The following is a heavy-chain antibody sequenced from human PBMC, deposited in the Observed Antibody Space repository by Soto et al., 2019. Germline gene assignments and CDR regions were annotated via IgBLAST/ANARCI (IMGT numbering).Heavy chain of an antibody. CDR2: INAYNGNT. Sequence: GSSVKVSCKASGYTFTSHAISWVRQAPGQGIEWMGWINAYNGNTNYAQKLRGRVTMTTDASTRTAYMELRSLRYDDTAMYYCARDFTGWPPDGVDYWGQGTQVTVSS. V-gene: IGHV1-18*01. D-gene: IGHD3-16*01. CDR3: ARDFTGWPPDGVDY. J-gene: IGHJ4*02. CDR1: GYTFTSHA.